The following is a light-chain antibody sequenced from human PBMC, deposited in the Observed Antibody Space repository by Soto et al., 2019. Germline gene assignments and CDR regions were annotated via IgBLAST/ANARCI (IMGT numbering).Light chain of an antibody. Sequence: QSVLTQPRSVSGSPGQSVTISCTGTSSDVGGYDFVSWYQHHPGKAPKVMIFGVNKRASGVPDRFSGSKSGNTASLTISGLQAEDEADYFCSYVGGSTLLFGGGTKLTAL. V-gene: IGLV2-11*01. CDR1: SSDVGGYDF. J-gene: IGLJ2*01. CDR2: GVN. CDR3: CSYVGGSTLL.